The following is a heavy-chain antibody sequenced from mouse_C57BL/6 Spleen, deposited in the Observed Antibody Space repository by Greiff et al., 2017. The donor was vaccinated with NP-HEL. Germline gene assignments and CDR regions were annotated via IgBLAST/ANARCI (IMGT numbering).Heavy chain of an antibody. CDR2: IHPNSGST. V-gene: IGHV1-64*01. D-gene: IGHD2-4*01. J-gene: IGHJ2*01. Sequence: QVQLQQPGAELVKPGASVKLSCKASGYTFTSYWMHWVKQRPGQGLEWIGMIHPNSGSTNYNEKFKSKATLTVDKSSSTAYMQLSSLTSEDSAVYYCARIYYDYDEDDYWGQGTTLTVSS. CDR3: ARIYYDYDEDDY. CDR1: GYTFTSYW.